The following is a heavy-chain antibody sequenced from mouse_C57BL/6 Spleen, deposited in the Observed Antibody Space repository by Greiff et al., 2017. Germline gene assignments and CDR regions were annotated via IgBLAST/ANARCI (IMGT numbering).Heavy chain of an antibody. D-gene: IGHD1-1*01. CDR3: ARDYGSSSWFAY. CDR2: IYPGNGDT. V-gene: IGHV1-12*01. CDR1: GYTFTSYN. J-gene: IGHJ3*01. Sequence: QVQLQQSGAELVRPGASVKMSCKASGYTFTSYNMHWVKQTPGQGLEWIGAIYPGNGDTSYNQKFKGKATLTVDQSSSAAYMQLSSLTSEDSAVYCCARDYGSSSWFAYWGQGTLVTVSA.